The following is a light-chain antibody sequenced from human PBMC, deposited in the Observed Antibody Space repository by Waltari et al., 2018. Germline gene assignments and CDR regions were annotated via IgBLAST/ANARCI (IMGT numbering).Light chain of an antibody. Sequence: QSALTQPASVSGSRGQSITISCTGSSSDIGSYNVVSWYKHHPGKAPKLLIYGVNNRPSGGSNRFSGSKSGNTASLTISVLQAEDEADYYCSSYAGSVVFGGGTKLTVL. CDR3: SSYAGSVV. CDR1: SSDIGSYNV. J-gene: IGLJ3*02. V-gene: IGLV2-23*02. CDR2: GVN.